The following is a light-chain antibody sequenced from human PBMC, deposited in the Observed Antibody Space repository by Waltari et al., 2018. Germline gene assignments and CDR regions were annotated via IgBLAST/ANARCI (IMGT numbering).Light chain of an antibody. CDR3: QQFNSYPWT. J-gene: IGKJ1*01. Sequence: DIQMNQSPSPLSASVGDRVTITCRASQSISSWLAWYQHKPGKAPKLLIYQASSLDTGVPSRFSGSGSGTEFTLTISSLQPDDFATYYCQQFNSYPWTFGQGTKVEIK. CDR2: QAS. V-gene: IGKV1-5*03. CDR1: QSISSW.